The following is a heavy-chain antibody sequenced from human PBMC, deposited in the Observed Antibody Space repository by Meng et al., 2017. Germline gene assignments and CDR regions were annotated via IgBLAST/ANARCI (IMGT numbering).Heavy chain of an antibody. J-gene: IGHJ6*02. D-gene: IGHD5-18*01. CDR2: MNPNSGNT. CDR1: GYTFTSYD. V-gene: IGHV1-8*01. Sequence: ASVKVSCKASGYTFTSYDINWVRQATGQGLEWMGWMNPNSGNTGYAQKFQGRVTMTRNTSISTAYMELSSLRSEDTAVYYCARPGGYSYGYSYYYGMDVWGQGTMVTVSS. CDR3: ARPGGYSYGYSYYYGMDV.